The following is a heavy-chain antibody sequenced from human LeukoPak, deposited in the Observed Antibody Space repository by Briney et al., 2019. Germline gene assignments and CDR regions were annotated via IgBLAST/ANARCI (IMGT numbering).Heavy chain of an antibody. CDR3: AKSPHTRNYGFLEY. Sequence: PGGSLRLSCAASGFTFSRYGMYWVRQAPGKGLEWVALISYDKSHRYYADSVKGRFTISRDNSKNTMYLQMNSLRAEDTAVYYCAKSPHTRNYGFLEYWGQGTLVTVSS. J-gene: IGHJ4*02. CDR2: ISYDKSHR. CDR1: GFTFSRYG. V-gene: IGHV3-30*18. D-gene: IGHD1-7*01.